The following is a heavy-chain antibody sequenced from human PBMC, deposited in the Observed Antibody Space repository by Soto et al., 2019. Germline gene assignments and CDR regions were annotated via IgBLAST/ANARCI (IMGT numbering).Heavy chain of an antibody. D-gene: IGHD5-12*01. CDR1: GFIFTNYA. J-gene: IGHJ3*01. CDR2: IGGRGNSA. CDR3: VREGRGSFDF. V-gene: IGHV3-23*01. Sequence: GGSLRLSWAASGFIFTNYAMNWVRQAPGKGLGWASVIGGRGNSAYYADSVQGRFTISRDNSKNTLSLQMSSLTADDTAIYYCVREGRGSFDFWGRGTMVTVSS.